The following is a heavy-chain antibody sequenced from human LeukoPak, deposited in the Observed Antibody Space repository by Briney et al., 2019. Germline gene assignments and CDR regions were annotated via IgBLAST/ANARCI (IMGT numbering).Heavy chain of an antibody. CDR3: ARETSQKGAHYMDV. CDR1: GGSISSYY. Sequence: SSETLSLTCTVSGGSISSYYWSWIRQPPGKGLEWIGYIHYSGSTNYNPSLKSRVTISVDTSKKQFSLKLTSVTVADTAVYYCARETSQKGAHYMDVWGKGTTVTVSS. CDR2: IHYSGST. D-gene: IGHD3-16*01. V-gene: IGHV4-59*01. J-gene: IGHJ6*03.